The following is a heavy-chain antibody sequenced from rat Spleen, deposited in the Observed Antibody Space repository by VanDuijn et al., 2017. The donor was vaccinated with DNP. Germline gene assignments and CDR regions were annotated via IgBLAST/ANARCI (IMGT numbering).Heavy chain of an antibody. V-gene: IGHV2-32*01. Sequence: QVQLKESGPGLVQPSQTLSLACTVSGFSLTSHHVHWVRQPSGKGPEWMGRMWYDGDTDYNVAVKSRLSISRDTSKSQVFLKMNSLQTEDTGTYYCTRDPNSSYWFFDFWGPGTMVTVSS. CDR3: TRDPNSSYWFFDF. CDR2: MWYDGDT. J-gene: IGHJ1*01. D-gene: IGHD5-1*01. CDR1: GFSLTSHH.